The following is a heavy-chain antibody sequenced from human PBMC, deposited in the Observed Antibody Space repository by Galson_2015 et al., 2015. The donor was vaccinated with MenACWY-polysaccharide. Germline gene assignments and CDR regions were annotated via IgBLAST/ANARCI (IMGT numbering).Heavy chain of an antibody. D-gene: IGHD3-10*01. CDR2: ISGSGGST. Sequence: SLRLSCAASGFTFSSYAMSWVRQAPGKGLEWVSGISGSGGSTNYADSVKGRFTISRDNSKNTLYLQMNSLRAEDTAVYYCAKHYGSGSYTHCGMDVWGQGTTVTVSS. J-gene: IGHJ6*02. V-gene: IGHV3-23*01. CDR1: GFTFSSYA. CDR3: AKHYGSGSYTHCGMDV.